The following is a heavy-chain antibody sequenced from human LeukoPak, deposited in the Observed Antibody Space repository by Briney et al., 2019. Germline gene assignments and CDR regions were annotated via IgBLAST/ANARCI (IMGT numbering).Heavy chain of an antibody. Sequence: SETLSLTCTVSGGSISSYYWSWIRQPPGKGLDWIGYIYYSGSTNYNPSLKSRVTISVDTSKNQFSLKLSSVTAADTAVYYCARSRTTVTTPFDYWGQGTLVTVSS. CDR2: IYYSGST. CDR3: ARSRTTVTTPFDY. D-gene: IGHD4-17*01. J-gene: IGHJ4*02. CDR1: GGSISSYY. V-gene: IGHV4-59*01.